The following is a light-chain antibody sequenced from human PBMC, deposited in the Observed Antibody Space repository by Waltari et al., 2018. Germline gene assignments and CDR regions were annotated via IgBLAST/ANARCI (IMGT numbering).Light chain of an antibody. CDR2: EVN. J-gene: IGLJ2*01. CDR1: SSDIGSSKS. CDR3: SSYAGSSNLI. V-gene: IGLV2-8*01. Sequence: QSALTQPPSASGSPGQSVTISCTGTSSDIGSSKSVPWYQQPPPNAPELMIYEVNQRPSGVPDRFSGSKSGNTASLTVSGLQADDEAYYYCSSYAGSSNLIFGGGTKLTVL.